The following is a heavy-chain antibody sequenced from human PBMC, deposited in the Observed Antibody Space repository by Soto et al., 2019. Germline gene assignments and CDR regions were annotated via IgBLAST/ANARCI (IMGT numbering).Heavy chain of an antibody. D-gene: IGHD3-10*01. CDR3: ARGLPTGSYHLDN. CDR2: INPSGGST. V-gene: IGHV1-46*01. CDR1: GYTFTSYY. Sequence: GAAVKVSCKESGYTFTSYYMRWVRQAPGQGLEWMGIINPSGGSTSYAQKFQGRVTMTRDTSTSTVYMELNSLRAPDTAIYYCARGLPTGSYHLDNWGQGTQVTVSS. J-gene: IGHJ4*02.